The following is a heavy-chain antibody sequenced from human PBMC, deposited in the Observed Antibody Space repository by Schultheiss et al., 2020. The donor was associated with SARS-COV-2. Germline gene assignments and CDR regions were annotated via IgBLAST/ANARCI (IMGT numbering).Heavy chain of an antibody. J-gene: IGHJ6*02. CDR3: ARDGGYDFWSGYRNRYYYGMDV. CDR2: IYYSGST. Sequence: SETLSLTCTVSGGSISSYYWSWIRQPPGKGLEWIGYIYYSGSTNYNPSLKSRVTISADTSKNQFSLKLSSVTAADTAVYYCARDGGYDFWSGYRNRYYYGMDVWGQGTTVTVSS. CDR1: GGSISSYY. V-gene: IGHV4-59*01. D-gene: IGHD3-3*01.